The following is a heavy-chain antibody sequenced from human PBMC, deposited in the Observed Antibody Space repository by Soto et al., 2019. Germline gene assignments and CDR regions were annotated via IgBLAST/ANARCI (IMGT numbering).Heavy chain of an antibody. CDR1: GYTFTSYG. CDR3: VRRHVSATGIDWLDP. V-gene: IGHV1-3*01. CDR2: INAANGDT. J-gene: IGHJ5*02. Sequence: ASVKVSCKASGYTFTSYGIHWVRQAPGQRLEWMGWINAANGDTKYSPKFQGRVTITRGTSASTAYMELSSLRSEDTAVYYCVRRHVSATGIDWLDPWGQGTLVTVSS. D-gene: IGHD6-13*01.